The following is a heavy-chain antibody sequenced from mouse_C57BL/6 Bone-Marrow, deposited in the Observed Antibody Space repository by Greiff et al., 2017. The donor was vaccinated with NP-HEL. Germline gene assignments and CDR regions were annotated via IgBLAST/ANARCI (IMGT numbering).Heavy chain of an antibody. D-gene: IGHD1-1*01. J-gene: IGHJ2*01. CDR2: IYPGSGNT. V-gene: IGHV1-76*01. Sequence: QVQLKQSGAELVRPGASVKLSFKASGYTFTDYYINWVKQRPGQGLEWIARIYPGSGNTYYNEKFKGKATLTAEKSSSTAYMQLSSLTSEDSAVYFCARHYYYYGSSFYYFDYWGHGTTLTVSS. CDR1: GYTFTDYY. CDR3: ARHYYYYGSSFYYFDY.